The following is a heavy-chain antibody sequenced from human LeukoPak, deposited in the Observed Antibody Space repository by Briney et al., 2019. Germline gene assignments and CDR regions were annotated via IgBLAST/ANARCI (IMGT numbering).Heavy chain of an antibody. CDR3: ARGQMAGIAARRDFDY. CDR2: MNPNSGNT. Sequence: ASVKVSCKASGYTFTIYDINWVRQATGQGLEWMGWMNPNSGNTGYAQKFQGRVTMTRNTSISTAYMELSSLRSEDTAVYYCARGQMAGIAARRDFDYWGQGTLVTVSS. V-gene: IGHV1-8*01. D-gene: IGHD6-6*01. CDR1: GYTFTIYD. J-gene: IGHJ4*02.